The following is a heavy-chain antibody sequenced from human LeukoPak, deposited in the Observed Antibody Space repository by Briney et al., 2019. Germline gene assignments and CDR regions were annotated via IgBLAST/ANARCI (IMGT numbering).Heavy chain of an antibody. J-gene: IGHJ4*02. Sequence: SETLSLTCTVSGGSISSSSYYWGWIRQPPGKGLEWIGSIYYSGSTCYNPSLKSRVTISVDTSKNQFSLKLSSVTAADTAVYYCARHRQKRYCSSTSCPNHPFDYWGQGTLVTVSS. D-gene: IGHD2-2*01. CDR3: ARHRQKRYCSSTSCPNHPFDY. V-gene: IGHV4-39*01. CDR1: GGSISSSSYY. CDR2: IYYSGST.